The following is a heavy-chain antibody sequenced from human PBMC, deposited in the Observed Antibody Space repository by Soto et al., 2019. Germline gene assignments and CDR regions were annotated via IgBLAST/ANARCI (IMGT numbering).Heavy chain of an antibody. D-gene: IGHD6-19*01. J-gene: IGHJ6*02. Sequence: VQLVESGGRLVQPGGSLRLYCAASGFTFSSYEMNWVRQAPGQGLEWVSYISSSGSTIYYADSVKGRFTISRDNAKNSLYVQMSSLRAEDTAVYYCASQGGGGSGWGVYYYYCMDVWVQGTTVTVSS. V-gene: IGHV3-48*03. CDR2: ISSSGSTI. CDR1: GFTFSSYE. CDR3: ASQGGGGSGWGVYYYYCMDV.